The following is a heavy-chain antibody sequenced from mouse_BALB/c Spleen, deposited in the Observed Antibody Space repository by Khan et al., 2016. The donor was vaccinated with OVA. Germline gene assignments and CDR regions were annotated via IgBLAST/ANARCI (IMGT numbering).Heavy chain of an antibody. J-gene: IGHJ4*01. Sequence: VQLQESGPGLVQPSQSLSITCTVSGFSLTNYGVHWIRQSPGRGLEGLGLIWSGGNTDYNAAFICRLTISKDNTKSQVFFKMNRRKADDPAIYYCARKRGVHYNMDFWGQGISVTVSS. V-gene: IGHV2-2*01. CDR1: GFSLTNYG. CDR2: IWSGGNT. CDR3: ARKRGVHYNMDF.